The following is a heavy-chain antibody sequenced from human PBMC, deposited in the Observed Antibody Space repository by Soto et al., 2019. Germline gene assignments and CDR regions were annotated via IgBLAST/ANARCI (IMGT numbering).Heavy chain of an antibody. V-gene: IGHV3-23*01. D-gene: IGHD6-19*01. CDR2: ISGTGGST. CDR1: SSYA. J-gene: IGHJ1*01. Sequence: EAQLLESGGGLVQPGGSLRVSCAASSSYAMSWVRQAPGKGLEWVSGISGTGGSTYNADSVKRRSTISRDNSKTRLFLKRNSLRAEDKAVYYCANSGWYNPDGYFQHWGQGTLVTVSS. CDR3: ANSGWYNPDGYFQH.